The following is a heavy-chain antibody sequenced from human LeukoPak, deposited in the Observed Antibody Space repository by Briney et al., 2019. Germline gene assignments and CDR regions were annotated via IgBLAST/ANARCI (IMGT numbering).Heavy chain of an antibody. Sequence: GGSLRLSCAASGFTFTSSAMTWVRQAPGKGLEWVSAISSGGTPYYAASVRGRFIISRDTSTNTLYLQVKSLTAEDTAVYYCAKPEVGVASIDCWGQGTLVTVSS. V-gene: IGHV3-23*01. D-gene: IGHD2-2*01. J-gene: IGHJ4*02. CDR1: GFTFTSSA. CDR2: ISSGGTP. CDR3: AKPEVGVASIDC.